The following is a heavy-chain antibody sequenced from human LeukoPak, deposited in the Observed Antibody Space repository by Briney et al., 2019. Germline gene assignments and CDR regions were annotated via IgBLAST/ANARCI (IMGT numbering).Heavy chain of an antibody. J-gene: IGHJ3*02. Sequence: GRSLRLSCAASGFTFSSYGMHWVRQAPGKGLEWVAVIWYDGSNKYYADSVKGRFTISRDNSKNTLCLQMNSLRAEDTAVYYCARPSTQGAFDIWGQGTMVTVSS. V-gene: IGHV3-33*01. CDR1: GFTFSSYG. D-gene: IGHD2-2*01. CDR2: IWYDGSNK. CDR3: ARPSTQGAFDI.